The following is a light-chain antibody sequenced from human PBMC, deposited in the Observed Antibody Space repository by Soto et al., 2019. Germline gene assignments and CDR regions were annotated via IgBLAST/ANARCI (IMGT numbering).Light chain of an antibody. Sequence: DIVMTQSPDALAVSLGERATINCKSSQSVLYSSNNKNYLAWYQQKPGQPPKLLNYWASTRESGVPDRFSGSGSWTDFTLTISSLQAEDVAVYYCQQSYSTPYTFGQGTKLEIK. J-gene: IGKJ2*01. V-gene: IGKV4-1*01. CDR1: QSVLYSSNNKNY. CDR2: WAS. CDR3: QQSYSTPYT.